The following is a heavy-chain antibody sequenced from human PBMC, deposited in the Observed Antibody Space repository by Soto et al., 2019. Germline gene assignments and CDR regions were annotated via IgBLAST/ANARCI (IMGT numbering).Heavy chain of an antibody. Sequence: EVQLVESGGGLLKPGGSLRLSCAASGFTFSGAWMHWVRQAPGKGLEWVGLIKSKANGETTHYAAPVQGRFTISRDDSKNTVYLQMSSLKTEDTAVYHWAADLPGERSDWGLDYWGQGTLVTVSS. CDR3: AADLPGERSDWGLDY. J-gene: IGHJ4*02. V-gene: IGHV3-15*07. CDR2: IKSKANGETT. CDR1: GFTFSGAW. D-gene: IGHD7-27*01.